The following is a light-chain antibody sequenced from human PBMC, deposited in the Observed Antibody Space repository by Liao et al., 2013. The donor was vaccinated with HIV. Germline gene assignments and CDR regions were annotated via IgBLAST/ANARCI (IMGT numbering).Light chain of an antibody. V-gene: IGLV3-21*01. CDR2: YDS. J-gene: IGLJ2*01. CDR3: QVWDSNTVV. Sequence: SYELTQPPSLSVAPGGTARITCGGDIIVTKRVHWYQQKPGQAPVLVISYDSDRPSGIPERFSGSNSGNTATLTISRVEAGDEADYYCQVWDSNTVVFGGGTKLTVL. CDR1: IIVTKR.